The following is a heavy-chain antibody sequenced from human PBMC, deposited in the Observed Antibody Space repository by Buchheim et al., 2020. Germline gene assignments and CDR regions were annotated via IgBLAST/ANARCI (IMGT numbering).Heavy chain of an antibody. CDR3: ASAPVVGTWLDS. CDR1: GASITSTDYY. V-gene: IGHV4-39*01. J-gene: IGHJ5*01. CDR2: IHSSGNT. Sequence: QVQLQESGPGLAKPSETLSLTCSVSGASITSTDYYWGWIRQPPGKGLEWIGGIHSSGNTYYSPSLQSRVTISVDTSQNQFSLNLNSVTVTDTAVYFCASAPVVGTWLDSWGQGTL.